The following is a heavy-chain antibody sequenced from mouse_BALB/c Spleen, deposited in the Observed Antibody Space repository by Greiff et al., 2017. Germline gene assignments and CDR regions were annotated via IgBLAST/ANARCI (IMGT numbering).Heavy chain of an antibody. CDR1: GFTFSSIG. Sequence: EVQGVESGGGLVQPGGSRKLSCAASGFTFSSIGMHWVRQAPEKGLEWVAYISSGSSTIYYADTVKGRFTISRDNPKNTLFLQMTSLRSEDTAMYYCARDYYDAMDYWGQGTSVTVSS. D-gene: IGHD2-1*01. V-gene: IGHV5-17*02. CDR2: ISSGSSTI. CDR3: ARDYYDAMDY. J-gene: IGHJ4*01.